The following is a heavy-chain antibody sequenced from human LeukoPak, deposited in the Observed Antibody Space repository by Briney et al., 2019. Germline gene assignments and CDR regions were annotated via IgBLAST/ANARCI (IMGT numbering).Heavy chain of an antibody. CDR3: ATPSDILTGYYNFDY. J-gene: IGHJ4*02. Sequence: ASVKVSCKASGYTFTSYGISWVRQAPGKGLEWMGGFDPEDGETIYAQKFQGRVTMTEDTSTDTAYMELSSLRSEDTAVYYCATPSDILTGYYNFDYWGQGTLLTVSS. D-gene: IGHD3-9*01. CDR1: GYTFTSYG. V-gene: IGHV1-24*01. CDR2: FDPEDGET.